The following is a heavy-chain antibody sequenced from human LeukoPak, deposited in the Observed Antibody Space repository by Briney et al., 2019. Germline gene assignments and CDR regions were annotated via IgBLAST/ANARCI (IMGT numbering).Heavy chain of an antibody. CDR1: GFSFSSYA. CDR2: LSGSGSST. D-gene: IGHD2/OR15-2a*01. V-gene: IGHV3-23*01. CDR3: AKDLSYGLDV. Sequence: GGSLRLSCAASGFSFSSYAMSWVRQAPGKGLEWVSALSGSGSSTYYADSVKGRFTISRDNSKNTLYLQMNSLRAEDTAVYYCAKDLSYGLDVWGQGTTVTDSS. J-gene: IGHJ6*02.